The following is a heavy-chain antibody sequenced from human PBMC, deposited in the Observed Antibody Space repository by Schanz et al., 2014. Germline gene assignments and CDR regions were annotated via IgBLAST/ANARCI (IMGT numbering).Heavy chain of an antibody. J-gene: IGHJ6*02. D-gene: IGHD5-18*01. CDR2: IIPVLAIA. CDR1: GGTFSSYT. Sequence: QVQLVQSGADVKKPGSSVKVSCTASGGTFSSYTISWIRQAPGQGLEWMGRIIPVLAIADYAQKFQGRVTITADKSTSTASMELSSLRSEDTAMYYCARGPSQGYSDGHNIGAYYYGMDVWGQGTTVTVSS. CDR3: ARGPSQGYSDGHNIGAYYYGMDV. V-gene: IGHV1-69*02.